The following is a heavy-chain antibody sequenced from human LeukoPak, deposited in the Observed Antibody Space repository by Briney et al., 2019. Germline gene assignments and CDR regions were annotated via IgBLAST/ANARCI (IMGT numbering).Heavy chain of an antibody. CDR2: IIPIFGTA. CDR3: ARALYNWNHAPYYYYGMDV. CDR1: GGTFSSYA. Sequence: ASVKVSCKASGGTFSSYAISWVRQAPGQGLEWMGGIIPIFGTANYAQKFQGRVTITADKSTSTAYMELSSLRSEDTAVYYCARALYNWNHAPYYYYGMDVSGKGTTVTVSS. D-gene: IGHD1-14*01. J-gene: IGHJ6*04. V-gene: IGHV1-69*06.